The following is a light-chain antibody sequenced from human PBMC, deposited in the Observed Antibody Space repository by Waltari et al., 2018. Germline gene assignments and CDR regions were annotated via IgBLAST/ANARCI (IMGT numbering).Light chain of an antibody. J-gene: IGLJ7*01. V-gene: IGLV7-46*01. CDR2: DAS. Sequence: QAVVTQEPSLTVPPGGTVTLTCGSSTGAVTSGLLPYWFQQEPGHAPRTLICDASNKQSWTPARLSGSLLGGKAALTLSGAQPEDEAEYYCLLSYSNYAVFGGGTQLTVL. CDR1: TGAVTSGLL. CDR3: LLSYSNYAV.